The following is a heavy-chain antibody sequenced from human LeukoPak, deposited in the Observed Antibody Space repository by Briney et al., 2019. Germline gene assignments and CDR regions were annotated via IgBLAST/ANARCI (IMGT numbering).Heavy chain of an antibody. CDR1: GFTFSSYW. Sequence: PGGSLRLSCAASGFTFSSYWMHWVRQAPGKGLVWVSRTNSDGSSTTYADSVKGRFTISRDNAKNTLYLQMNSLRAEDTAVYYCARALYGNYFDYWGQGTLVTVSS. D-gene: IGHD3-10*01. J-gene: IGHJ4*02. CDR3: ARALYGNYFDY. V-gene: IGHV3-74*01. CDR2: TNSDGSST.